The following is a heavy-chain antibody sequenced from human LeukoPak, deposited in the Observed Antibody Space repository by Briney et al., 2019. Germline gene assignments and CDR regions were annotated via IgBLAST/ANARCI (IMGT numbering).Heavy chain of an antibody. Sequence: GGSLRLSCAASGFTFSSYAMHWVRHAPGRGLVWVSRVKSDGSSTSYADSVKGRFTISSDNARNTLYLQMNSLRAEDTAVYYCARDGFLGPVTAYLDYWGQGTPVTVSS. D-gene: IGHD2-21*02. CDR1: GFTFSSYA. CDR3: ARDGFLGPVTAYLDY. V-gene: IGHV3-74*01. J-gene: IGHJ4*02. CDR2: VKSDGSST.